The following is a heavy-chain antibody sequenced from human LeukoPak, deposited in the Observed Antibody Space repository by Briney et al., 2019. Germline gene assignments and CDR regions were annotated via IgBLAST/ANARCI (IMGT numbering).Heavy chain of an antibody. Sequence: GGSLRLSCAASGFTLSSYWMTWVRQAPGKGLEWVADIEEDGSEKYYVDSVKGRFTISRDNAKNSLYLQMNSLRAEDTALYYCARLYCSSTSCHTLHYYYMDVWGKGTTVTDSS. CDR2: IEEDGSEK. J-gene: IGHJ6*03. D-gene: IGHD2-2*02. CDR3: ARLYCSSTSCHTLHYYYMDV. CDR1: GFTLSSYW. V-gene: IGHV3-7*01.